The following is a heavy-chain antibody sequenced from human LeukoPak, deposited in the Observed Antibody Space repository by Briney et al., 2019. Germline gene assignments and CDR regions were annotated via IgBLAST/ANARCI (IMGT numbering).Heavy chain of an antibody. Sequence: ASVKVSCKASGYTFTGYYMHWVRQAPGQGLEWMGWINPNSGGTNYAQKLQGRVTMTTDTSTSTAYMELRSLRSDDTAVYYCARDRKYEYCSSTSCYTWFDPWGQGTLVTVSS. CDR2: INPNSGGT. D-gene: IGHD2-2*02. J-gene: IGHJ5*02. V-gene: IGHV1-2*02. CDR1: GYTFTGYY. CDR3: ARDRKYEYCSSTSCYTWFDP.